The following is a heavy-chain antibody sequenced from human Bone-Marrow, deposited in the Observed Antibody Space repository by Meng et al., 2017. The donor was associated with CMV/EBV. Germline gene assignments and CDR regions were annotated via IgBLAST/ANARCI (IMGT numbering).Heavy chain of an antibody. Sequence: GSLRLSCTVSGGSISSSSYYWGWIRQPPGKGLEWIGSIYYSGSTYYNPSLKSRVTISVDTSKNQFSLKLSSVTAADTAVYYCARDLGGYSYGYGWFDPWGQGTLVTVSS. CDR3: ARDLGGYSYGYGWFDP. CDR2: IYYSGST. J-gene: IGHJ5*02. CDR1: GGSISSSSYY. V-gene: IGHV4-39*07. D-gene: IGHD5-18*01.